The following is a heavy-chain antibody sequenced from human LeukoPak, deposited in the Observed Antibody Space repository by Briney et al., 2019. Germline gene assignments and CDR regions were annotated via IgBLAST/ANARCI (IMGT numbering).Heavy chain of an antibody. J-gene: IGHJ4*02. Sequence: GASVKVSCKASGYTFTSYGISWVRQAPGQGLEWMGWISAYNGNTDYAQKLQGRVTMTTDTSTSTAYMELRSLRSDDTAVYYCARDRYGSGSTLAGYWGQGTLVTVSS. V-gene: IGHV1-18*01. CDR1: GYTFTSYG. CDR2: ISAYNGNT. CDR3: ARDRYGSGSTLAGY. D-gene: IGHD3-10*01.